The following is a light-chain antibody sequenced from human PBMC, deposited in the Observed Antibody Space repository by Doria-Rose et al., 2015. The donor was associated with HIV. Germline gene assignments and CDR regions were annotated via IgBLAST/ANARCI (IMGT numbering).Light chain of an antibody. J-gene: IGKJ1*01. CDR1: QSFSSTY. CDR2: DGS. CDR3: HQYGTSWT. V-gene: IGKV3-20*01. Sequence: TQSPGTLSLSPRERATLSCRASQSFSSTYLAWYLQNPGQAPSLLIYDGSTRATGIPDRFSASGSGTDFTLTINRLEPEDFALYYCHQYGTSWTFGQGTKVEI.